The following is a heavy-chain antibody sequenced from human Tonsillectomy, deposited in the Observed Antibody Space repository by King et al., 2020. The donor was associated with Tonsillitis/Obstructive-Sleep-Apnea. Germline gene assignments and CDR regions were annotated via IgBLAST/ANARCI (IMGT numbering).Heavy chain of an antibody. V-gene: IGHV3-15*07. D-gene: IGHD1-26*01. CDR1: GFTFNYAW. Sequence: VQLVESGGGLVKPGGSLRLSCAASGFTFNYAWMNWVRQAPGKGLEWVGRIKSKTDGRRTDYAAPVKGRFTISGDDSKNTLYLQMNSLKSEDTAVYYCTTDALLGATGFHYWGQGTLVTVSS. J-gene: IGHJ4*02. CDR2: IKSKTDGRRT. CDR3: TTDALLGATGFHY.